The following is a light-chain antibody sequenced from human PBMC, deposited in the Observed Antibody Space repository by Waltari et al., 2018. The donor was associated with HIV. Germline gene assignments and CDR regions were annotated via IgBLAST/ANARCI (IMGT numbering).Light chain of an antibody. CDR3: QQSYGAPFT. Sequence: IQMTPSPSALSASVGDTVTITCRAGQKSSRYLNWYQKKVGEAPKLLVYGASSLQSGVPAIFRGSGAESEYFLSSSSLKSDDLATYFCQQSYGAPFTFG. CDR1: QKSSRY. CDR2: GAS. V-gene: IGKV1-39*01. J-gene: IGKJ5*01.